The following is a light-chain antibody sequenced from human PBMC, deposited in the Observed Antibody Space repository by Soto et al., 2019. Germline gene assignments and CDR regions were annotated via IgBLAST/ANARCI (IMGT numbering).Light chain of an antibody. CDR3: QQYNNWPPIT. CDR2: GAS. J-gene: IGKJ5*01. V-gene: IGKV3-15*01. CDR1: ESDRSY. Sequence: EVVMTQSPATLSVSPGERATLSCRASESDRSYLAWYQQKPGQAPRLLIYGASTRATGIPARFSGSGSGTEFTLTISSLQSEDFAIYYCQQYNNWPPITFGQGTRLEIK.